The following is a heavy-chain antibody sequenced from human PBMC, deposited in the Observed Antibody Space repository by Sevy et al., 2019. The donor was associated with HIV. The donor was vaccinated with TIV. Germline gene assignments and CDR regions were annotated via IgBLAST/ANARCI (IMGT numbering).Heavy chain of an antibody. J-gene: IGHJ4*02. V-gene: IGHV3-30*18. Sequence: GGSLRLSCAASGFTFSIYGMHWVRQAPGKGLDWVAVISYDGSDKYYADSVKGRFTISRDNSKNTMDLQMNSLRTEDTAVYYCAKVGGGYDGYDYCLVSNWGQGTLVTVSS. CDR3: AKVGGGYDGYDYCLVSN. D-gene: IGHD5-12*01. CDR1: GFTFSIYG. CDR2: ISYDGSDK.